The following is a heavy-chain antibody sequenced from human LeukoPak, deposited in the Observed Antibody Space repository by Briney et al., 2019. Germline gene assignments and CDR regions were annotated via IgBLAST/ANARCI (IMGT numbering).Heavy chain of an antibody. J-gene: IGHJ4*02. CDR2: INTDGSST. D-gene: IGHD4-17*01. V-gene: IGHV3-74*01. Sequence: GGSLRLSCAASGFTFSSYWMHWVRQAPGKGLVWVSRINTDGSSTSYADSVKGRFTISRDNAKNTLYLQMNSLRADDTAVYYCARVTWLGYGDYASRHIDYWGQGTLVTVSS. CDR3: ARVTWLGYGDYASRHIDY. CDR1: GFTFSSYW.